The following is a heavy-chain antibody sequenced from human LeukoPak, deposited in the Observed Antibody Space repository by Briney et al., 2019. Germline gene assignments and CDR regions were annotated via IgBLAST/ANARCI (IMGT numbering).Heavy chain of an antibody. CDR3: AREWGLESSGYYYAY. CDR2: ITPIFGTA. CDR1: GGTFSRFT. V-gene: IGHV1-69*13. D-gene: IGHD3-22*01. Sequence: SVKVSCKASGGTFSRFTISWVRQAPGQGFEWMGGITPIFGTANFAQKFQGRVSIAADESTSTAFMELSSLRSEDTAVYYCAREWGLESSGYYYAYWGQGTLVTVSS. J-gene: IGHJ4*02.